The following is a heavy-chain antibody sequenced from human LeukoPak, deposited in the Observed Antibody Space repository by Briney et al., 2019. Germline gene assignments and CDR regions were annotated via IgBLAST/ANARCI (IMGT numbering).Heavy chain of an antibody. D-gene: IGHD6-13*01. Sequence: SETLSLTCTVSGGSISSDDYSGSWIRQPPGKGLECIGYIYYSGSTYYNPSLKSRLAISLDTSKNQFSLKLSSVTAADTAVYYCARFSSWFDYWGQGTLATVSS. CDR3: ARFSSWFDY. J-gene: IGHJ4*02. CDR2: IYYSGST. V-gene: IGHV4-30-4*01. CDR1: GGSISSDDYS.